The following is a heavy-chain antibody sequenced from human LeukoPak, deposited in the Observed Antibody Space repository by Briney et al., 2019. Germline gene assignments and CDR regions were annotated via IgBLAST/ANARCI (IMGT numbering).Heavy chain of an antibody. CDR3: AREVAAAAMDY. D-gene: IGHD2-2*01. CDR2: IFHSGYT. Sequence: SETLSITCTVSGGSISSYYWTWIRQSPGKGLEWIGYIFHSGYTNYNPSLKSRVSISLDTSKNQFSLRLSSVTAADTAVYYCAREVAAAAMDYWGQGTLVTVSS. J-gene: IGHJ4*02. CDR1: GGSISSYY. V-gene: IGHV4-59*01.